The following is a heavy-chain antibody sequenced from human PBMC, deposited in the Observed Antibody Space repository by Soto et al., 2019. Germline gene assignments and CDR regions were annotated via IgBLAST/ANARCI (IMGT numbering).Heavy chain of an antibody. V-gene: IGHV3-23*01. Sequence: EVQLLESGGGLVQPGGSLRLSCAASGFTFSSYAMSWVRQAPGKGLEWVSAISGSGGSTYYADSVKGRFTISRDNSKNTLYLQMNSLRAEDTAVYYCAKDKEVPTSYYYYGMDVWGQGTTVTVSS. CDR2: ISGSGGST. CDR1: GFTFSSYA. J-gene: IGHJ6*02. CDR3: AKDKEVPTSYYYYGMDV.